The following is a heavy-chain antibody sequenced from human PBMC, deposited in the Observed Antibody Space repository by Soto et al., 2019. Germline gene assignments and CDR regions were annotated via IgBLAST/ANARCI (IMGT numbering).Heavy chain of an antibody. CDR2: IYYSGST. D-gene: IGHD3-16*01. V-gene: IGHV4-31*03. J-gene: IGHJ4*02. CDR3: ARGGSPYYFDS. CDR1: GGSISSGGYY. Sequence: QVQLQESGPGLVKPSQTLSLTCTVSGGSISSGGYYWSWIRQHPGKGLEWIGYIYYSGSTYYNPSLKSRVTISVATSKNQSSLKLSSVPAADTAVYYCARGGSPYYFDSWGQGTLVTVSS.